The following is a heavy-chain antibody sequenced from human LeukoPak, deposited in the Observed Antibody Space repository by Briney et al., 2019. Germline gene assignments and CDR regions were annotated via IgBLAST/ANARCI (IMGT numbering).Heavy chain of an antibody. J-gene: IGHJ5*02. CDR1: GFTFSSYA. V-gene: IGHV3-23*01. Sequence: TGGSLRLSCAASGFTFSSYAMSWVRQAPGKGLEWVSAISGSGGSTYYADSVKGRFTISRDNSKNTLYLQMNSLRAEDTAVYYCASSLPIDNWFDPWGQGTLVTVSS. CDR2: ISGSGGST. CDR3: ASSLPIDNWFDP. D-gene: IGHD5/OR15-5a*01.